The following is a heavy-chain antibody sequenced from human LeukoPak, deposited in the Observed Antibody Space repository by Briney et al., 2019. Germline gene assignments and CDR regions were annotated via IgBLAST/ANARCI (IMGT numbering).Heavy chain of an antibody. CDR1: GFTFSSYA. CDR3: AKAGASSGYGVSSGYYVIDY. Sequence: PGGSLRLSCAASGFTFSSYAMSWVRQAPGKGLEWVSGISGSGASTYYADSVKGRFTISRDNSKHTLYLQMNSLRAEDTAVYYCAKAGASSGYGVSSGYYVIDYWGQGTLVTVSS. J-gene: IGHJ4*02. V-gene: IGHV3-23*01. D-gene: IGHD3-22*01. CDR2: ISGSGAST.